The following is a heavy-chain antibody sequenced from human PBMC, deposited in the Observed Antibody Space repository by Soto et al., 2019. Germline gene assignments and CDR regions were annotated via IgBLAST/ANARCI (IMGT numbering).Heavy chain of an antibody. CDR1: GYSFTSYW. D-gene: IGHD2-15*01. J-gene: IGHJ6*03. V-gene: IGHV5-51*01. CDR3: ARRAVAAMGNYYYYMDG. CDR2: IYPGDSDT. Sequence: RGESLKISCKGSGYSFTSYWIDWVRQMPGKGLEWMGIIYPGDSDTRYSPSFQGQVTISADKSISTAYLQWSSLKASDTAMYYYARRAVAAMGNYYYYMDGWGKGTTVTVSS.